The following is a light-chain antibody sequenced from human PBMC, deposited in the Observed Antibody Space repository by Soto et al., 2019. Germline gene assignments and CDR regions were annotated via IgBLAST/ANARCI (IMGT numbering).Light chain of an antibody. J-gene: IGKJ1*01. CDR1: QSVGSD. Sequence: IVMTQSPATLSVAPGGRVTFSCRASQSVGSDLAWYQQKPGQAPRLVIYGASTRATGIPARFSGSGSGTESTLTISNLQSEDFAVYYCQQYAKWPPQTFGQGTKVDIK. CDR2: GAS. CDR3: QQYAKWPPQT. V-gene: IGKV3-15*01.